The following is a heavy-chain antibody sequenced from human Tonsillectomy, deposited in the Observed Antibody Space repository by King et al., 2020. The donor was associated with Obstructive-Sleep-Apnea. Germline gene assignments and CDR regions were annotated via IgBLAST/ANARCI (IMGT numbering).Heavy chain of an antibody. Sequence: VQLVESGGGVVQPGGSLRLSCAASGFTFSSYGMHWVRQAPGKGLEWVAVISYDGSNKYYADSVKGRFTISRDNSKNTLFLLMNSLRAEDTAVYYCAKDCDLNWFDPWGQATLVTVSS. CDR2: ISYDGSNK. CDR1: GFTFSSYG. D-gene: IGHD3-3*01. V-gene: IGHV3-30*18. CDR3: AKDCDLNWFDP. J-gene: IGHJ5*02.